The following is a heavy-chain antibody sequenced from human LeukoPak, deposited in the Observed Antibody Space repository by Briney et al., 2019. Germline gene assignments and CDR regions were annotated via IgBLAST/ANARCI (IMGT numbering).Heavy chain of an antibody. Sequence: ASVKVSCKASGYTFTSYDINWVRQATGQGLEWMGWMNPNSGNTGYAQKFQGRVTMTRNTSISTAYMELSSLRSEDTAVYYCASGPRSVVVITTSFDYWGQGTLVTVSS. CDR1: GYTFTSYD. V-gene: IGHV1-8*01. D-gene: IGHD3-22*01. CDR3: ASGPRSVVVITTSFDY. J-gene: IGHJ4*02. CDR2: MNPNSGNT.